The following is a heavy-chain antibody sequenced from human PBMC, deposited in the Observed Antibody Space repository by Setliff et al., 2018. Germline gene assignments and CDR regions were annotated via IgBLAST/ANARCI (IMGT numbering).Heavy chain of an antibody. CDR2: ISSSSSYI. Sequence: PGGSLRLSCAASGFTFSSYSMNWVRQAPGKGLEWVSSISSSSSYIYYADSVKGRLTISRDNAKNSLYLQMNSLRAEDTAVYYCAREHPYSSSWYYYYYYMDVWGKGTTVTVSS. CDR1: GFTFSSYS. V-gene: IGHV3-21*01. J-gene: IGHJ6*03. D-gene: IGHD6-13*01. CDR3: AREHPYSSSWYYYYYYMDV.